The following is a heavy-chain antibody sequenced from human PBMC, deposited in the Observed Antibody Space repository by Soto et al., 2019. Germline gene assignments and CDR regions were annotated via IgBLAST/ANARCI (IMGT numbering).Heavy chain of an antibody. J-gene: IGHJ4*02. CDR2: INHSGST. CDR1: GGSFSGYY. Sequence: SETLSLTCAVYGGSFSGYYWSWIRQPPGKGLEWIGEINHSGSTNYNPSLKSRVTISVDTSKNQFSLKLSSVTAADTAVYYCARGESGYGDYVGDDYWGQGTLVTVSS. V-gene: IGHV4-34*01. CDR3: ARGESGYGDYVGDDY. D-gene: IGHD4-17*01.